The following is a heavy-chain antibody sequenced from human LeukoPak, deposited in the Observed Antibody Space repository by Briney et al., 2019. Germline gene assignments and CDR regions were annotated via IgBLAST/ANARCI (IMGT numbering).Heavy chain of an antibody. CDR3: ARDFCSSTSCYSGAFDI. CDR2: INPNSGGT. D-gene: IGHD2-2*01. J-gene: IGHJ3*02. CDR1: GYTFTGYY. V-gene: IGHV1-2*04. Sequence: ASVKVSFKASGYTFTGYYMHWVRQAPGQGLEWMGWINPNSGGTNYAQKFQGWVTMTRDTSISTAYMELSRLRSDDTAVYYCARDFCSSTSCYSGAFDIWGQGTMVTVSS.